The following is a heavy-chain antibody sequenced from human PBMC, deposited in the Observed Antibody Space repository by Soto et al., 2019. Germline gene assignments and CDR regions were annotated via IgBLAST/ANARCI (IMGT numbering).Heavy chain of an antibody. CDR2: ISPQGGST. D-gene: IGHD2-21*01. V-gene: IGHV3-64D*06. J-gene: IGHJ4*02. CDR3: VNMMIARGGFDF. CDR1: GFAFSSYA. Sequence: LRLSCSASGFAFSSYAMHWVRQTPGKGLEYVSAISPQGGSTYYADSVKGRFTISRDDSKNTVYLQMSSLRPDDTAVYYCVNMMIARGGFDFWGQGTLVTVSS.